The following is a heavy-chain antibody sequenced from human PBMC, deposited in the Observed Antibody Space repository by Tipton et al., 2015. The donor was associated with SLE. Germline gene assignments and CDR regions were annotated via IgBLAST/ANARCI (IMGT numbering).Heavy chain of an antibody. CDR1: GGSIRSHY. Sequence: TLSLTCTVSGGSIRSHYWSWIRQPAGKGLEWIGRIYISGSTYYNPSLKSRVTISVDTSKNQFSLKLSSVTAADTAVYYCARDANGDYEGVYFDYWGQGTLVTVSS. CDR3: ARDANGDYEGVYFDY. D-gene: IGHD4-17*01. CDR2: IYISGST. J-gene: IGHJ4*02. V-gene: IGHV4-4*07.